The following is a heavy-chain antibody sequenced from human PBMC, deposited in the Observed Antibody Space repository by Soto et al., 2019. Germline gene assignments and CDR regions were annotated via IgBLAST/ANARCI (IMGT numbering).Heavy chain of an antibody. D-gene: IGHD1-1*01. CDR1: GFTFSSYS. Sequence: GGSLRLSCAASGFTFSSYSMNWVRQAPGKGLEWVSSVSSSSSYIYYAGSVKGRFTISRDNAKNSLYLPMNSRRDEDTAVYYCARDWSTFGPSTPNFDYWGQGTLVTVYS. CDR3: ARDWSTFGPSTPNFDY. J-gene: IGHJ4*02. V-gene: IGHV3-21*01. CDR2: VSSSSSYI.